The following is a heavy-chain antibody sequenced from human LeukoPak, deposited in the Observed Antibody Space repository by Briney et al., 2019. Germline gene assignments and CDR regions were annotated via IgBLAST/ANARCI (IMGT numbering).Heavy chain of an antibody. CDR1: GFTFSSYS. V-gene: IGHV3-21*01. D-gene: IGHD3-10*01. CDR3: ASIPISGSDDY. Sequence: GGSLRLSCAASGFTFSSYSMNWVRQAPGKGLEWVSSISSSSSYIYYADSVKGRFTISRDNAKNSLYLQMNSLRAEDTAVYYCASIPISGSDDYWGQGTLVTVSS. J-gene: IGHJ4*02. CDR2: ISSSSSYI.